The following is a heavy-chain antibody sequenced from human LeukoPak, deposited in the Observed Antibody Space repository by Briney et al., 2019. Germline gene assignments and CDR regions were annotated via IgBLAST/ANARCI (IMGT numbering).Heavy chain of an antibody. CDR2: MYFSGST. CDR3: ARVIYRQAYGDY. D-gene: IGHD2-2*02. J-gene: IGHJ4*02. CDR1: GGSISSSSYF. Sequence: SETLSLTCTVSGGSISSSSYFWGWIRQPPGKGLQWIGSMYFSGSTYYNPSLKSRVTISVDTSKNQFSLKLSSVTAADTAVYYCARVIYRQAYGDYWGQGTLVTVSS. V-gene: IGHV4-39*07.